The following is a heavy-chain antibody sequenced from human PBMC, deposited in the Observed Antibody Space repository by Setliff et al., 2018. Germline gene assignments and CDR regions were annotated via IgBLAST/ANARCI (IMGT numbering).Heavy chain of an antibody. CDR1: GDSITNGNNY. CDR2: IYSSGYT. CDR3: ARGPGQYYDILNGYVKGAPDF. J-gene: IGHJ4*02. D-gene: IGHD3-9*01. V-gene: IGHV4-61*09. Sequence: SETLSLTCTVSGDSITNGNNYWTWIRQPAGKGLEWIGQIYSSGYTEYNLSLKSRVTMSLDASENQFSLKLSSVTAADTAVHYCARGPGQYYDILNGYVKGAPDFWSQGTRVTV.